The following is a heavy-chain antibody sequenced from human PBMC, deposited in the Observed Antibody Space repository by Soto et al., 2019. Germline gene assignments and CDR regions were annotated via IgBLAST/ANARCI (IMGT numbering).Heavy chain of an antibody. CDR3: VKDSYADFHRVLSTAEYFFDY. CDR2: ITWNSGKI. V-gene: IGHV3-9*02. J-gene: IGHJ4*01. Sequence: GGSLRLSCTASGFTSDDYAMHWVRQGPGRGLEWVSGITWNSGKIAYADSVKGRFTIARDDDNNSLYLQMNSLRPEDTALYYCVKDSYADFHRVLSTAEYFFDYWGHGTLVTVSP. CDR1: GFTSDDYA. D-gene: IGHD2-15*01.